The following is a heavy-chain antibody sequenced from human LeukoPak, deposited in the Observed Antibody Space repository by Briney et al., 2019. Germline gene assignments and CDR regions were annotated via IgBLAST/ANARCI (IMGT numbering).Heavy chain of an antibody. J-gene: IGHJ4*02. V-gene: IGHV3-30-3*01. CDR2: ISYDGSNK. CDR3: ARDRIHAFDY. CDR1: GFTFSSYA. Sequence: PGRSLRLSRAASGFTFSSYAMHWVRQAPGKGLEWVAVISYDGSNKYYADSVKGRFTISRDNSKNTLYLQMNSLRAEDTAVYYCARDRIHAFDYWGQGTLVTVSS. D-gene: IGHD2/OR15-2a*01.